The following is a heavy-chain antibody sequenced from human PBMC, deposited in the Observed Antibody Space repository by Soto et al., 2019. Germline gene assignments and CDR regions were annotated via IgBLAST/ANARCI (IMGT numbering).Heavy chain of an antibody. Sequence: QVLLVQSGAEVKKPGSSVMISCKASGGSFGNSAINWVRQTPGQGLEWLGGFIPVYRTLNYAQKFQGRVTITADESTGTAYMTLNSLASNDTAVYYCATGVIWIGYFTVDSWGQGTRVTVSS. CDR1: GGSFGNSA. CDR2: FIPVYRTL. D-gene: IGHD3-3*01. V-gene: IGHV1-69*01. J-gene: IGHJ4*02. CDR3: ATGVIWIGYFTVDS.